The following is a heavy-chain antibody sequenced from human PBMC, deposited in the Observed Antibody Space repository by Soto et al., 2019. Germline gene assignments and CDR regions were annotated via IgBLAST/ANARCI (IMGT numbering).Heavy chain of an antibody. Sequence: GGSLRLSCAASGFTFSSYAMSWVRQAPGKGLEWVSAISGSGGSTYYADSVKGRFTISRDNSKNTLYLQMNSLRAEDTAVYYCAKDSQKRTAAAGSFDYWGQGTLVTVSS. J-gene: IGHJ4*02. D-gene: IGHD6-13*01. CDR3: AKDSQKRTAAAGSFDY. CDR2: ISGSGGST. V-gene: IGHV3-23*01. CDR1: GFTFSSYA.